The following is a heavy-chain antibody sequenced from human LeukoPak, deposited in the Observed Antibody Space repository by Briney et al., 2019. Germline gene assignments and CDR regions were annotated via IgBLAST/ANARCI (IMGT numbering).Heavy chain of an antibody. V-gene: IGHV1-2*02. CDR1: GYTFTDYH. Sequence: APVKVSCKASGYTFTDYHIYWMRQAPGQGLEWMEWNNPNSGGTNYAQKFQGRVTMTRDTSTNTAYMELSRLRSDDTAVYFCARVRAIAATGTGARYFQDWGQGTLVTVSS. CDR2: NNPNSGGT. D-gene: IGHD1-1*01. CDR3: ARVRAIAATGTGARYFQD. J-gene: IGHJ1*01.